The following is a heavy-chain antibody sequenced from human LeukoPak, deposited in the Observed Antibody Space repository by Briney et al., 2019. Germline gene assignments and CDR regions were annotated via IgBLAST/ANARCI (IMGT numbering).Heavy chain of an antibody. CDR3: AKHPGGHYDFWSGYHDY. V-gene: IGHV3-23*01. J-gene: IGHJ4*02. Sequence: HPGGSLRLSCAASGFTFSSYSMNWVRQAPGKGLEWVSAISGSGGSTYYADSVKGRFTISRDNSKNTLYLQMNSLRAEDTAVYYCAKHPGGHYDFWSGYHDYWGQGTLVTVSS. CDR1: GFTFSSYS. D-gene: IGHD3-3*01. CDR2: ISGSGGST.